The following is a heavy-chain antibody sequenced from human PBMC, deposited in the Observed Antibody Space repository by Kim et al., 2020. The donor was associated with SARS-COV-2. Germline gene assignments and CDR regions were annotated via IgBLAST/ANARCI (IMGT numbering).Heavy chain of an antibody. J-gene: IGHJ4*02. D-gene: IGHD4-4*01. CDR3: ATAPAATVSAPYYFDY. CDR2: MNPNSGNT. Sequence: ASVKVSCKASGYTFTTYDINWVRQATGQGLEWMGWMNPNSGNTGYAQKFQGRVTMTKNSSRSTAYMELSSLRSDDTAVYYCATAPAATVSAPYYFDYWGQGTLVTVYS. CDR1: GYTFTTYD. V-gene: IGHV1-8*01.